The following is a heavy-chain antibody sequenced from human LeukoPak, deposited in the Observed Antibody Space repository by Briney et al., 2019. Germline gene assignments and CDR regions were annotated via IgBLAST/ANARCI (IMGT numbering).Heavy chain of an antibody. Sequence: PSQTLSLTCTVSGGPISSGGYYWSWIRQHPGKGLEWIGYIYYSGSTYYNPSLKSRVTISVDTSENQFSLKLTSVTAAGTAVYYCARSPEYYFDYWGQGTLVTVSS. CDR2: IYYSGST. CDR1: GGPISSGGYY. D-gene: IGHD1-14*01. CDR3: ARSPEYYFDY. J-gene: IGHJ4*02. V-gene: IGHV4-31*03.